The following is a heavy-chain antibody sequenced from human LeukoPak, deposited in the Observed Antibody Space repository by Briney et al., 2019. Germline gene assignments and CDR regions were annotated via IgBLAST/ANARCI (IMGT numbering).Heavy chain of an antibody. CDR1: EFTFTNYW. CDR2: INSDMSST. D-gene: IGHD6-19*01. J-gene: IGHJ3*02. V-gene: IGHV3-74*01. CDR3: ARDDKSSGRGFDI. Sequence: GGSLRLSCAASEFTFTNYWMHWVRQAPGKGLVWVSRINSDMSSTSYATSVKGRFTISRDNAKNTLYLQMNSLRAEDTAVYYCARDDKSSGRGFDICGQGTMVTVSS.